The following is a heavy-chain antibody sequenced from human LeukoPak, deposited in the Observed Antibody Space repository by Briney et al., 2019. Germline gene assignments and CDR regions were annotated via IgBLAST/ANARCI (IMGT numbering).Heavy chain of an antibody. Sequence: SETLSLTCTVSGGSISSVDYYWSWIRQPPGKGLEWIGEVDHSGSTNYNPSLKSRVTISVDTSKNQFSLKPSSMTAADTAVYYCARVPNWDFWSGYYFDYWGQGTLVTVSS. CDR3: ARVPNWDFWSGYYFDY. CDR2: VDHSGST. D-gene: IGHD3-3*01. V-gene: IGHV4-39*07. CDR1: GGSISSVDYY. J-gene: IGHJ4*02.